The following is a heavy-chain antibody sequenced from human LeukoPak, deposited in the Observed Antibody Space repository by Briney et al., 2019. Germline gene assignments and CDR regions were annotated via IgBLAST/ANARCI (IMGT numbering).Heavy chain of an antibody. J-gene: IGHJ4*02. V-gene: IGHV3-30*03. Sequence: GGSLRLSCAASGFTFSSYGMHWVRQAPGKGLEWVAVISYDGSNKYYADSVKGRFTISRDNSKSTLYLQMNFLRAEDTAVYYCATRKLELYYFDYWGQGTMVTVSS. CDR3: ATRKLELYYFDY. D-gene: IGHD1-7*01. CDR1: GFTFSSYG. CDR2: ISYDGSNK.